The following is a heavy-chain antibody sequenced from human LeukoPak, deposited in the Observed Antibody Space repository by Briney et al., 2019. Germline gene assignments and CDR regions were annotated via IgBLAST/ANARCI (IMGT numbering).Heavy chain of an antibody. CDR3: ARASYDFWSGYYPLDY. Sequence: KPSETLSLTCTVSGYSISSGYYWGWIRQPPGKGLEWIGSIYHSGSTYYNPSLKSRVTISVDTSKNQFSLKLSSVTAADTAVYYCARASYDFWSGYYPLDYWGQGTLVTVSS. CDR1: GYSISSGYY. J-gene: IGHJ4*02. V-gene: IGHV4-38-2*02. CDR2: IYHSGST. D-gene: IGHD3-3*01.